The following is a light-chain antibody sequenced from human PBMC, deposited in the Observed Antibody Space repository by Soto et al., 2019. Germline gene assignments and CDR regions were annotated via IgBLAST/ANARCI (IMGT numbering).Light chain of an antibody. V-gene: IGLV7-46*01. J-gene: IGLJ3*02. CDR2: ETN. CDR1: TGGVTSGHY. Sequence: QTVVTQEPSLTVSPGGTVTLTCGSSTGGVTSGHYPYWFQQKPGQAPTTLIYETNNRHSWTPARFSGSLLGGKAALRLSGAQPEDEAEYYCLLHYDGPWVFGGGTKLTVL. CDR3: LLHYDGPWV.